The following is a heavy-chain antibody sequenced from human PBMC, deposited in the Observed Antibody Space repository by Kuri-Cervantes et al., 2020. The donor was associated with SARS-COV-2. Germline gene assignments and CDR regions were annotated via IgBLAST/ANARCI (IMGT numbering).Heavy chain of an antibody. CDR2: INPSGGST. D-gene: IGHD4-17*01. CDR1: GYTFTSYY. V-gene: IGHV1-46*01. CDR3: ARGAKTDYGEKGAYGMDV. Sequence: ASVKVSCKASGYTFTSYYMHWVRQAPGQGLEWMGIINPSGGSTSYAQKFQGRVTMTRDTSTSTVYMELSSLRSEDTAVYYCARGAKTDYGEKGAYGMDVWGQGTTVTVSS. J-gene: IGHJ6*02.